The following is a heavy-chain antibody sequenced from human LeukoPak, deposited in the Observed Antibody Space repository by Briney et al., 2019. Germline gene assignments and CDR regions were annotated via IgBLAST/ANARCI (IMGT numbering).Heavy chain of an antibody. CDR1: GFTFSSYG. Sequence: GGSLRLSCAASGFTFSSYGIHWVRQAPGKGLEWVALISYDGSNKYHADSVKGRFTISRDNSKNTLYLQMNSLRAEDTAVYYCARGDRIAALVDYWGQGTLVTVSS. J-gene: IGHJ4*02. V-gene: IGHV3-30*03. D-gene: IGHD6-6*01. CDR2: ISYDGSNK. CDR3: ARGDRIAALVDY.